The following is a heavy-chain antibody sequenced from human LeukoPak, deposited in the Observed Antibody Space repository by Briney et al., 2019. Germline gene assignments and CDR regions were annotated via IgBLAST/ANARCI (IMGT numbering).Heavy chain of an antibody. Sequence: GGSLRLSCTASGFILNSNHMNWVRQAPGKGLEWVAYISSGSSALNYADSVKGRFTISRDNAKNSLYLQMNSLRAEDTAVYYCARAAGYNYGYGDYWGQGTLVTVSS. CDR3: ARAAGYNYGYGDY. D-gene: IGHD5-18*01. J-gene: IGHJ4*02. CDR2: ISSGSSAL. CDR1: GFILNSNH. V-gene: IGHV3-48*04.